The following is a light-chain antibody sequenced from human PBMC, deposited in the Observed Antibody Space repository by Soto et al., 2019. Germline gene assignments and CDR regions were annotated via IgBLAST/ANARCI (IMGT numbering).Light chain of an antibody. CDR1: SSDVGAYNY. V-gene: IGLV1-47*01. J-gene: IGLJ1*01. CDR2: KNN. Sequence: QSVLTQPASVSGSPGQSITISCTGTSSDVGAYNYVSWYQQHPGKVPKLLIRKNNQRPSGVPDRFSGSKSGTSASLAISGLRSEDEADYYCAAWDGSLSGYVFGAGTKVTVL. CDR3: AAWDGSLSGYV.